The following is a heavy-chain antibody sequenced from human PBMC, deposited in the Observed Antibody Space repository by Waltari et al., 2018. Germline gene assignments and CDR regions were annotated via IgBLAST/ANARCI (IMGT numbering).Heavy chain of an antibody. Sequence: QVQLQESGPGLVKPSETLSLTCTVSGGSISSYYWSWIRQPPGKGLEWIGYIYYSGSTNYNPSLKSRVTISVDTSKNQFSLKLSSVTAADTAVYYCARVTSDYYYGMDVWGQGTTVTVSS. V-gene: IGHV4-59*01. CDR2: IYYSGST. CDR1: GGSISSYY. J-gene: IGHJ6*02. CDR3: ARVTSDYYYGMDV.